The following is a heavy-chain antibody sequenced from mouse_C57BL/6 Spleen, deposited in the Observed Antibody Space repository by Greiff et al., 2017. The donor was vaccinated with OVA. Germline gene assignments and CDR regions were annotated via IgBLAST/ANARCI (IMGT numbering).Heavy chain of an antibody. V-gene: IGHV1-9*01. Sequence: QVHVKQSGAELMKPGASVKLSCKATGYTFTGYWIEWVKQRPGHGLEWIGEILPGSGSTNYNEKFKGKATFTADTSSNTAYMQLSSLTTEDSAIYYCARRGSTYDGYYGTGWYFDVWGTGTTVTVSS. CDR2: ILPGSGST. CDR3: ARRGSTYDGYYGTGWYFDV. D-gene: IGHD2-3*01. J-gene: IGHJ1*03. CDR1: GYTFTGYW.